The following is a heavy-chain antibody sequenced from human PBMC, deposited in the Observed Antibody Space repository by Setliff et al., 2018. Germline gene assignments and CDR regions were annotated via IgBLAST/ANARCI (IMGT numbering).Heavy chain of an antibody. D-gene: IGHD3-22*01. V-gene: IGHV4-59*04. CDR1: GGPISSYY. CDR2: VYYSGNT. CDR3: ARYDSSGYSENYYFDY. Sequence: SETLSLTCTVSGGPISSYYWSWIRQPPGKGLEWIGCVYYSGNTYYSPSLKSRVTMFVDTSKNQFSLMLYSVTAADTAIYYCARYDSSGYSENYYFDYWGQGALVTVSS. J-gene: IGHJ4*02.